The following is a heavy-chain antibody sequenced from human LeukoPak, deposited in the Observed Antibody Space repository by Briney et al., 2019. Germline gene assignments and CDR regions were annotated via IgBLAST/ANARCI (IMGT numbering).Heavy chain of an antibody. D-gene: IGHD6-13*01. CDR3: AREDSSSWSLDY. V-gene: IGHV3-53*01. Sequence: GGSLRLSCAASGFTVSSNYMSWVRQAPGKGLEWVSVIYSGGSTYYADSVKGRFTISRDNSKNTLYLQMNSLRAEDTAVYYCAREDSSSWSLDYWGQRTLVTVSS. J-gene: IGHJ4*02. CDR1: GFTVSSNY. CDR2: IYSGGST.